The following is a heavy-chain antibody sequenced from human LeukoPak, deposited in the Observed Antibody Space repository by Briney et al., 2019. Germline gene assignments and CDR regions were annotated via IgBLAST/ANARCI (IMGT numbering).Heavy chain of an antibody. V-gene: IGHV3-15*01. CDR3: TTLVS. CDR2: IKSKTDGGAT. J-gene: IGHJ5*01. Sequence: GGSLRLSCAASGFTFSSYWMSWVRQAPGKGLEWVGRIKSKTDGGATGYAAPVRGRFTISRDDSKNTLYLQLNSLKTDDTAVYYCTTLVSWGQGTLVIVSS. CDR1: GFTFSSYW.